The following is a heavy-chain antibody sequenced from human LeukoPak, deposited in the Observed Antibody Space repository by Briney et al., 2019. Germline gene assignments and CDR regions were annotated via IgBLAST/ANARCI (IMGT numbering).Heavy chain of an antibody. CDR3: ARDLRIVELELRQYYYYYGMDV. Sequence: ASVKVSCKASGGTFSSYAISWVRQAPGQGLEWMGWISAYNGNTNYAQKLQGRVTMTTDTSTSTAYMELRSLRSDDTAVYYCARDLRIVELELRQYYYYYGMDVWGQGTTVTVSS. J-gene: IGHJ6*02. CDR2: ISAYNGNT. CDR1: GGTFSSYA. V-gene: IGHV1-18*01. D-gene: IGHD1-7*01.